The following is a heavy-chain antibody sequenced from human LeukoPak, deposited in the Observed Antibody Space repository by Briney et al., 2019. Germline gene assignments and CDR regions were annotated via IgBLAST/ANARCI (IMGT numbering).Heavy chain of an antibody. CDR3: ARHLKSIDDYTTIEYFDW. CDR2: IYASGST. V-gene: IGHV4-4*09. Sequence: PSVTLSLPCTVSGAPISSYSWSWIRRPPGKGLEWLGYIYASGSTNYNPSLNSRVTISVDSSKNQFSLKLSSVAAEDTVLYYCARHLKSIDDYTTIEYFDWGGQRTLVTVS. D-gene: IGHD5-24*01. CDR1: GAPISSYS. J-gene: IGHJ4*02.